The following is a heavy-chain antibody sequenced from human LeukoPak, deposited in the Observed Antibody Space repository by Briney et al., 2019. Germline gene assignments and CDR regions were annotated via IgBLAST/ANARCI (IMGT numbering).Heavy chain of an antibody. Sequence: SETLSLTCTVSGDSISSYYWSWIQQPPGEGLEWIGYVYKTEDTKYNPSLKSRVTISVDTSKNQFSLSLNSVTAADTAVYYCARDHWLLSSNEWYYYGMDVWGQGTTVTVSS. CDR1: GDSISSYY. CDR2: VYKTEDT. D-gene: IGHD3-9*01. J-gene: IGHJ6*02. V-gene: IGHV4-59*13. CDR3: ARDHWLLSSNEWYYYGMDV.